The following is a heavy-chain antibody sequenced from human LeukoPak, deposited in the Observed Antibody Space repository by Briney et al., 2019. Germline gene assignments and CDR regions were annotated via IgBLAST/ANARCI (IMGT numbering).Heavy chain of an antibody. V-gene: IGHV1-18*01. CDR1: GYTFTSYG. J-gene: IGHJ3*02. Sequence: ASVKVSCKASGYTFTSYGISWVRQAPGQGLEWMGWISAYNGNTNYAQKLQGRVTMTTDTSTSTAYMELRSLRSDDTAVYYCARDLGGGSSGYYYSLRAFDIWGQGTMVTVSS. CDR2: ISAYNGNT. CDR3: ARDLGGGSSGYYYSLRAFDI. D-gene: IGHD3-22*01.